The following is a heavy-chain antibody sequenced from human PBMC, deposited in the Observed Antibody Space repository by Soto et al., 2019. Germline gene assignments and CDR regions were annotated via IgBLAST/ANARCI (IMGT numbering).Heavy chain of an antibody. Sequence: SETLSLTCTVSGGSISSGGYYWSWIRQHPGKGLEWIGYINHSGSTNYNPSLKSRVTISVDTSKNQFSLKLSSVTAADTAVYYCARSGVVVVAATLHYYYYMDVWGKGTTVTVSS. CDR3: ARSGVVVVAATLHYYYYMDV. CDR1: GGSISSGGYY. CDR2: INHSGST. D-gene: IGHD2-15*01. V-gene: IGHV4-31*03. J-gene: IGHJ6*03.